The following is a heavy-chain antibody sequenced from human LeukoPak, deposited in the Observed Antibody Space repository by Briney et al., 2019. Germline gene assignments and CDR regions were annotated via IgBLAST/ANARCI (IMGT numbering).Heavy chain of an antibody. D-gene: IGHD3-16*01. Sequence: GGSLRLSCAASGFTFSSYWMHWVRQAPGKGLVWVSRINSDGSSTSYADSVKGRFTISRDNAKNTLYLQMNSLRAEDMAVYYCARDSSSDYVLFDIWGQGTMVTVSS. J-gene: IGHJ3*02. CDR1: GFTFSSYW. V-gene: IGHV3-74*01. CDR3: ARDSSSDYVLFDI. CDR2: INSDGSST.